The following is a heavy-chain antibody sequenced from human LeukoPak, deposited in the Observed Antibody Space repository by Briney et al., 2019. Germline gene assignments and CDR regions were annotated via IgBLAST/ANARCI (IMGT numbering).Heavy chain of an antibody. CDR3: ARGPLRSGYYRPNWFDP. V-gene: IGHV4-34*01. CDR1: VGSFSGYY. J-gene: IGHJ5*02. D-gene: IGHD3-3*01. Sequence: SETLSLTCAVYVGSFSGYYWSWIRQPPGKGLEWIGEINHSGSTNYNPSLKSRVTISVDTSKNQFSLKLSSVTAADTAVYYCARGPLRSGYYRPNWFDPWGQGTLVTVSS. CDR2: INHSGST.